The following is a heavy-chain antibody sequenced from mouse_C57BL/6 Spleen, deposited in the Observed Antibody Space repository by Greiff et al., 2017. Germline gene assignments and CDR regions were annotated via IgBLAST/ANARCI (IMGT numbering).Heavy chain of an antibody. D-gene: IGHD2-5*01. Sequence: VQLQQPGAELVRPGSSVKLSCKASGYTFTSYWMHWVKQRPIQGLEWIGNIDPSDSETHYNQKFKDKATLTVDKSSSTAYMQLSSLTSEDSAVYYCARCYYSNLYYFDYWGQGTTLTVSS. CDR3: ARCYYSNLYYFDY. V-gene: IGHV1-52*01. CDR2: IDPSDSET. J-gene: IGHJ2*01. CDR1: GYTFTSYW.